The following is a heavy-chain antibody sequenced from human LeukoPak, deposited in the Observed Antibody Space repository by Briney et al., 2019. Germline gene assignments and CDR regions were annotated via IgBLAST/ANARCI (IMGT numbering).Heavy chain of an antibody. CDR2: IYYSGSA. CDR3: ARRAGAGYSDY. J-gene: IGHJ4*02. CDR1: GGSISSGSYY. Sequence: SETLSLTCTVSGGSISSGSYYWGWIRQPPGKGLEWIGTIYYSGSAYYNPPLKSRATLSIDTSTNQFSLKLSSVTAADTAVYFCARRAGAGYSDYWGQGTLVTVSS. V-gene: IGHV4-39*01. D-gene: IGHD5-24*01.